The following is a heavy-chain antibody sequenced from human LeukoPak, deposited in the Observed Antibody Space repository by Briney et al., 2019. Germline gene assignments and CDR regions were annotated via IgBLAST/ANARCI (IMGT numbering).Heavy chain of an antibody. CDR2: INHSGST. J-gene: IGHJ4*02. CDR1: GFTFSSYW. D-gene: IGHD3-3*01. CDR3: ASRDYDFWSGYPN. Sequence: PGGSLRLSCAGSGFTFSSYWMTWVRQPPGKGLEWIGEINHSGSTNYNPSLKSRVTISVDTSKNQFSLKLSSVTAADTAVYYCASRDYDFWSGYPNWGQGTLVTVSS. V-gene: IGHV4-34*01.